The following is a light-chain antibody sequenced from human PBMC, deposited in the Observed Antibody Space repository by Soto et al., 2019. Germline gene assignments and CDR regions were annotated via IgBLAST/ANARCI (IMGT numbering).Light chain of an antibody. CDR3: AAWDDGLSVV. CDR1: SSNIGSNY. V-gene: IGLV1-47*01. J-gene: IGLJ2*01. Sequence: LTQPPSASGTPGQRVTISCSGSSSNIGSNYVYWYQQLPGTAPKLLIYRNNQRPSGVPDRFSGSKSGTSASLAISGLRSEDEADYYCAAWDDGLSVVFGGGTKLTVL. CDR2: RNN.